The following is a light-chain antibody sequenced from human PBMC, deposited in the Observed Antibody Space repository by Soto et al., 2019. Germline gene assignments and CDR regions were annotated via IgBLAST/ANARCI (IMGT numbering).Light chain of an antibody. CDR3: CSYAGSRTPYV. J-gene: IGLJ1*01. CDR1: SSDVGSYSL. CDR2: DVS. V-gene: IGLV2-23*02. Sequence: QSALTQPASVSGSPGQSITISCTGTSSDVGSYSLLSWYQHHPGKAPKLIIYDVSERPSGISNRFSASKSGNTASLTISGLQAEDEADYYCCSYAGSRTPYVFGTGTKVTVL.